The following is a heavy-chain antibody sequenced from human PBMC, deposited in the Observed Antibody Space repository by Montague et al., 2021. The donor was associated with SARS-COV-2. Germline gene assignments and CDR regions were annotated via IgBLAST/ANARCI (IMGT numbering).Heavy chain of an antibody. CDR1: GYTFTSYD. V-gene: IGHV1-8*01. J-gene: IGHJ6*02. D-gene: IGHD3-10*01. CDR3: AAPRGSGSYYYYYGMDV. CDR2: MNPNSGNT. Sequence: LVKVSCKASGYTFTSYDINWVRQATGQGLEWMGWMNPNSGNTGYAQRFQGRVTMTRNTSISTAYMELSSLRSEDTAVYYCAAPRGSGSYYYYYGMDVWGQGTTVTVSS.